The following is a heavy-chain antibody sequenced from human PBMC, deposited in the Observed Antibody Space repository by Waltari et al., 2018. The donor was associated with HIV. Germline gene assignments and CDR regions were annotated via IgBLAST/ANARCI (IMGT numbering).Heavy chain of an antibody. CDR2: INSDASRT. J-gene: IGHJ4*02. Sequence: EVQLVESGGGLVQPGGSLRLSCAASGVTISSSWMYWVRQAPGKGLVWVSRINSDASRTFYADSVKGRFTISRDNARNTLYPEMNSVRAEDTAVYYCATNTRGFNFFDHWGQGTLVTVSS. CDR3: ATNTRGFNFFDH. V-gene: IGHV3-74*01. D-gene: IGHD1-26*01. CDR1: GVTISSSW.